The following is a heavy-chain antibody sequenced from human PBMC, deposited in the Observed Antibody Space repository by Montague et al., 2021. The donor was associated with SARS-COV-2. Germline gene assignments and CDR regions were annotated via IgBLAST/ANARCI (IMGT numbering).Heavy chain of an antibody. D-gene: IGHD4-23*01. J-gene: IGHJ2*01. Sequence: RLSCAASGFTFSSYAMSWVRQAPGKGLEWVSGISSSGGHTYYADSVKGRSTISRDNSKNTLYLQMNSLGAEDTAVYYCAKDRGGNSDWYFDLWGRGTLVIGSS. CDR1: GFTFSSYA. V-gene: IGHV3-23*01. CDR3: AKDRGGNSDWYFDL. CDR2: ISSSGGHT.